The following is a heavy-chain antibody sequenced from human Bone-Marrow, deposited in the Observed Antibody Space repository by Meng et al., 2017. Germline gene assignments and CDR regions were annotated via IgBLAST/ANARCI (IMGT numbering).Heavy chain of an antibody. V-gene: IGHV3-23*01. CDR1: GFTFSSYA. CDR2: ISGSGGST. D-gene: IGHD6-6*01. Sequence: GESLKISCAASGFTFSSYAMSWVRQAPGKGLEWVSAISGSGGSTYYADSVKGRFTISRDNSKNTLYPQMNSLRAEDTAVYYCAKLGSIAAPLFDYWGQGTLVTVSS. CDR3: AKLGSIAAPLFDY. J-gene: IGHJ4*02.